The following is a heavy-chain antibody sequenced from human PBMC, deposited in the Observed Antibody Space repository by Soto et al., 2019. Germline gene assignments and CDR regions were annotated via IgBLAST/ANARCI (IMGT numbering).Heavy chain of an antibody. CDR1: GFTFSSYG. D-gene: IGHD6-13*01. CDR2: IWYDGSNK. CDR3: ARWGIAAGDY. Sequence: QVQLVESGGGVVQPGRSLRLSCAASGFTFSSYGMHWVRQASGKGLEWVAVIWYDGSNKYYADSVKGRFTISRDNSKNTLYLQMKSLRAEDTAVYYCARWGIAAGDYWGEGTLVTVSS. V-gene: IGHV3-33*01. J-gene: IGHJ4*02.